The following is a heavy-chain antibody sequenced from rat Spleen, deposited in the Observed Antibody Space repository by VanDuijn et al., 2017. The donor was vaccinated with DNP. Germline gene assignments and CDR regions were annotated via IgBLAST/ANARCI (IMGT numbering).Heavy chain of an antibody. Sequence: EVQLVESGGGLVQPGRSMKLSCAASGFTFSNYDMAWVRQAPKKGLEWVATISYDGSSTYYRDSVKGRFTISRDNAKSTLYLQRDSLRSEDTATYYCATGVFDYWGQGVMVTVSS. CDR2: ISYDGSST. D-gene: IGHD4-3*01. J-gene: IGHJ2*01. CDR3: ATGVFDY. V-gene: IGHV5-7*01. CDR1: GFTFSNYD.